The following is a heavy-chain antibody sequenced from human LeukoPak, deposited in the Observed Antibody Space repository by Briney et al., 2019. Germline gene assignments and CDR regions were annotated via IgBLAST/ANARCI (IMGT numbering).Heavy chain of an antibody. Sequence: GGSLRLSCAASGFKFDDYGMSWVRQAPGKGLEWVCDINWNGARTGYADSVRGRFTISRGNAKNSLYLQMNSLRAEDTALYYCAGYYYDSSRGFDLWGQGTLVTVSA. CDR2: INWNGART. D-gene: IGHD3-22*01. V-gene: IGHV3-20*04. CDR1: GFKFDDYG. CDR3: AGYYYDSSRGFDL. J-gene: IGHJ5*02.